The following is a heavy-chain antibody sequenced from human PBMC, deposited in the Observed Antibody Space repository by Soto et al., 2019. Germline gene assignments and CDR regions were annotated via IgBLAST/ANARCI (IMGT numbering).Heavy chain of an antibody. J-gene: IGHJ4*02. CDR3: ASHSTVVH. CDR2: ISAYNGNT. D-gene: IGHD4-17*01. CDR1: GYTFTSYG. Sequence: ASVKVPCKASGYTFTSYGISWVRQAPGQGLEWMGWISAYNGNTNYAQKLQGRVTMTTDTSTSTAYMELRSLRTDDTAVYYGASHSTVVHWGQGTLVTVSS. V-gene: IGHV1-18*04.